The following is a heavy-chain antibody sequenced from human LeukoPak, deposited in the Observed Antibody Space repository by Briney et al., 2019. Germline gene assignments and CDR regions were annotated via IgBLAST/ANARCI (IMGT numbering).Heavy chain of an antibody. Sequence: SETLSLTCTVSGGSISSYYWSWIRQPAGKGREWIGRIYTSGRNNYNPSLKRRATMSVDTSKHQFSLKLSSVTAADTAVYYCARGDSAAFDIWGQGTMVTVSS. CDR3: ARGDSAAFDI. J-gene: IGHJ3*02. CDR1: GGSISSYY. V-gene: IGHV4-4*07. CDR2: IYTSGRN. D-gene: IGHD2-21*02.